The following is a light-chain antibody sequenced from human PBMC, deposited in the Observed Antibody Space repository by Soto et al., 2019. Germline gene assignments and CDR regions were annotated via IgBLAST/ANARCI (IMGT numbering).Light chain of an antibody. Sequence: QSVLTQPPSASGSPGQSVTISCTGTSSDVGSYDYVSWYQQHPGKAPKLMIYEVSKRPSGVPDRFSGSKSGNTASLTVSGLQAEDEADYYCSSYAGSNNFVFGTGTKVNV. V-gene: IGLV2-8*01. CDR3: SSYAGSNNFV. CDR1: SSDVGSYDY. J-gene: IGLJ1*01. CDR2: EVS.